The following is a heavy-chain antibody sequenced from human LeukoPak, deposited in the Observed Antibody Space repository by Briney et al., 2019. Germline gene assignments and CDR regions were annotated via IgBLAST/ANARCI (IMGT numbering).Heavy chain of an antibody. Sequence: PSETLSLTCAGYGGSFSGYYWSWIRQPPGKGLEWIGEINHSGSTNYNPSLKSRVTISVDTSKNQFSLKLSSVTAADTAVYYCASREMATIDIGGQGTLVTVSS. CDR3: ASREMATIDI. CDR1: GGSFSGYY. V-gene: IGHV4-34*01. D-gene: IGHD5-24*01. CDR2: INHSGST. J-gene: IGHJ4*02.